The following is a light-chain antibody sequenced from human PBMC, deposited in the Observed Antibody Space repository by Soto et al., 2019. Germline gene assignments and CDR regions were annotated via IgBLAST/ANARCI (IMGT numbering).Light chain of an antibody. CDR3: QQYDNWPPYT. Sequence: EIVMTQSPATLSVSPGERATLSCRASQSVSSSLAWYQQKPGQAPRLLIYSASIRATGIPARFSGSGSGTEFTLTISSLQSEDVAVYYCQQYDNWPPYTFGQGTKVDIK. J-gene: IGKJ2*01. CDR2: SAS. CDR1: QSVSSS. V-gene: IGKV3-15*01.